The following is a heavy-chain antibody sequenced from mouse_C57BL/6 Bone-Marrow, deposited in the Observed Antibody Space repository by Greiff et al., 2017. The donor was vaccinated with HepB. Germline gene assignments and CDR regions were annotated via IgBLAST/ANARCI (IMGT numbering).Heavy chain of an antibody. CDR3: ARDDGYYRFAY. J-gene: IGHJ3*01. CDR1: GYTFTSYW. CDR2: IDPSDSYT. Sequence: QVQLQQPGAELVRPGTSVKLSCKASGYTFTSYWMHWVKQRPGQGLEWIGVIDPSDSYTNYNQKFKGKATLTVDTSSSTAYMQLNSLTSEDSAVYYCARDDGYYRFAYWGQGTLVTVSA. V-gene: IGHV1-59*01. D-gene: IGHD2-3*01.